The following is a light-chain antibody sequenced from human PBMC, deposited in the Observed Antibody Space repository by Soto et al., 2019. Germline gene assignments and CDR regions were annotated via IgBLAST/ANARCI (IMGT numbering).Light chain of an antibody. Sequence: DIQMTQSPSTVSAFVGDRVTITCRASQSISTWLAWYQQKPGKAPKLLIYKASSLESWVPSRFSGSGSGTEFTLTISSLQPDDCATYYCQQYNSYSRTFGQGTKVEIK. J-gene: IGKJ1*01. CDR2: KAS. CDR1: QSISTW. CDR3: QQYNSYSRT. V-gene: IGKV1-5*03.